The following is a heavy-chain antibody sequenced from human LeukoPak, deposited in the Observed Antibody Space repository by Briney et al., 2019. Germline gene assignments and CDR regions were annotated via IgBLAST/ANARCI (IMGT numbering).Heavy chain of an antibody. J-gene: IGHJ2*01. CDR2: IYSSGST. V-gene: IGHV3-53*01. CDR1: GFTVSSNY. Sequence: SGGSLRLSCAASGFTVSSNYMNWVRQAPGKGLEWVSVIYSSGSTDYADSVKGRFTIPRDNSKNTLFLQMNSLRAEDTAVYYCARDLENYWYFDLWGRGTRVTVSS. CDR3: ARDLENYWYFDL.